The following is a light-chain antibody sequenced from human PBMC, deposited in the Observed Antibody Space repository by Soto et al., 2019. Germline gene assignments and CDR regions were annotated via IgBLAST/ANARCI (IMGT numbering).Light chain of an antibody. J-gene: IGKJ1*01. V-gene: IGKV3-20*01. CDR2: GAS. CDR1: QSVSNNY. CDR3: QQYGSSGT. Sequence: EIVLTQSPGTLSLSPGERATLSCRASQSVSNNYLAWYQQKPGQAPRLLTYGASNRATGIPDRLSGSGSGTDFTLTISRLEPEDFAVYYCQQYGSSGTFGQGTKVDIK.